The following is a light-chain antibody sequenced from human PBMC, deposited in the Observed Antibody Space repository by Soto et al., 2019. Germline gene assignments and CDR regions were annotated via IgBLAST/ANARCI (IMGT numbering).Light chain of an antibody. Sequence: QSVLTQPPSASASLGASVTLTCTLSSGYSTYKVDWYQQRPGKGPRFVMRVGTGGIVGSKGDGIPDRFSGLGSGLNRYLPIKHIQDEDESDDHCGADHGSGSNFVVVFGGGTKLTVL. CDR3: GADHGSGSNFVVV. CDR1: SGYSTYK. J-gene: IGLJ2*01. V-gene: IGLV9-49*01. CDR2: VGTGGIVG.